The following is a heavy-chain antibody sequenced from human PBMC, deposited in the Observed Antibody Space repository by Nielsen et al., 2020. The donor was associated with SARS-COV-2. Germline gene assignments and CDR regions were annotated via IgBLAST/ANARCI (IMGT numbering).Heavy chain of an antibody. D-gene: IGHD2-21*02. J-gene: IGHJ4*02. CDR2: ILPSLGLP. V-gene: IGHV1-69*13. CDR1: GYTFTSYD. CDR3: AREGVVTTLPDF. Sequence: SVKVSCKASGYTFTSYDINWVRQAPGQGLEWMGGILPSLGLPNYAQKFRGRLTITADESTKTAYMELHSLRSDDTAVYYCAREGVVTTLPDFWGQGTLVTVSS.